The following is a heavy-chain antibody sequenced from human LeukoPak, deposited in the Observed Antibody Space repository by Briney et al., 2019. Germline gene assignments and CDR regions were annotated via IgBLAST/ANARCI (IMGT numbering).Heavy chain of an antibody. CDR2: INHSGST. J-gene: IGHJ4*02. V-gene: IGHV4-34*01. CDR1: GGSFSGYY. CDR3: AITGYSSSYDY. D-gene: IGHD6-13*01. Sequence: SETLSLTCAVYGGSFSGYYWSWIRQPPGKGLEWIGEINHSGSTSYNPSLKSRVTISVDTSKNQFSLKLSSVTAADTAVYYCAITGYSSSYDYWGQGTLVTVSS.